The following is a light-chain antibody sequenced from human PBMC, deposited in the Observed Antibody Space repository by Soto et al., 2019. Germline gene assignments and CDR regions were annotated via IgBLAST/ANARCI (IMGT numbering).Light chain of an antibody. CDR1: QSIGTY. CDR2: AAS. Sequence: DIHMTQAPSSLSASVGDRVTITCRASQSIGTYLIWYQQKLGKAPNLLIYAASSLQSGVPSRFSGSGSGTGFTLTISSLRAEDFASYYCQQSYSGPPTFGQGTKVDIK. J-gene: IGKJ1*01. V-gene: IGKV1-39*01. CDR3: QQSYSGPPT.